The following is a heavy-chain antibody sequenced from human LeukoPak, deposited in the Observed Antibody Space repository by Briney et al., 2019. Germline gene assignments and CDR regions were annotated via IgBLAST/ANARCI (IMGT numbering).Heavy chain of an antibody. D-gene: IGHD3-9*01. CDR2: IKSKTDGGTT. V-gene: IGHV3-15*01. J-gene: IGHJ3*02. Sequence: GGSLRLSCAASGFTFSNAWMSWVRQAPGKGLEWVGRIKSKTDGGTTDYAAPVKGRFTISRDDSKNTLYLQMNSLRAEDTAVYYCARDGQRAWSYDILTGSDAFDIWGQGTMVTVSS. CDR1: GFTFSNAW. CDR3: ARDGQRAWSYDILTGSDAFDI.